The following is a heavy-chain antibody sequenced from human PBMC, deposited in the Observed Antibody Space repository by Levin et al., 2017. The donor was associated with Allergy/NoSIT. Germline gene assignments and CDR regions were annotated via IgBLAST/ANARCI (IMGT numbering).Heavy chain of an antibody. CDR3: AKESLGMVRGVTNSDY. V-gene: IGHV3-30*18. J-gene: IGHJ4*02. D-gene: IGHD3-10*01. CDR2: ISYDGSNK. CDR1: GFTFSSYG. Sequence: PGGSLRLSCAASGFTFSSYGMHWVRQAPGKGLEWVAVISYDGSNKYYADSVKGRFTISRDNSKNTLYLQMNSLRAEDTAVYYCAKESLGMVRGVTNSDYWGQGTLVTVSS.